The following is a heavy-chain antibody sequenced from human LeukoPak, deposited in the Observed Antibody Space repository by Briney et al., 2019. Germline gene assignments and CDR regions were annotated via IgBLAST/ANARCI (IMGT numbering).Heavy chain of an antibody. D-gene: IGHD3-10*01. CDR3: ARLFKALRELLRSDWFDP. CDR2: INHSGST. V-gene: IGHV4-34*01. CDR1: GGSFSGYY. J-gene: IGHJ5*02. Sequence: SETLSLTCAVYGGSFSGYYWSWIRQPPGKGLEWIGEINHSGSTNYNPSLKSRVTISVDTSKNQFSLKLSSVTAADTAVYYCARLFKALRELLRSDWFDPWGQGTLVTVSS.